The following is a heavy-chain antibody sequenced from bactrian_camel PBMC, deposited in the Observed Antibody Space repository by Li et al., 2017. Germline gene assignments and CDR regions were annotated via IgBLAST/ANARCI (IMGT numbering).Heavy chain of an antibody. CDR1: GFTFETFP. D-gene: IGHD3*01. V-gene: IGHV3-1*01. CDR2: IGSSGTT. J-gene: IGHJ7*01. Sequence: VQLVESGGGSAHPGGSLKLSCTASGFTFETFPMAWIRQAPGKGLEWVSSIGSSGTTYYADSVKGRFTISRDNAKNTLYLQLNRLKTEDTAMYYCARVKHGPSGMDYWGKGTQVTVS.